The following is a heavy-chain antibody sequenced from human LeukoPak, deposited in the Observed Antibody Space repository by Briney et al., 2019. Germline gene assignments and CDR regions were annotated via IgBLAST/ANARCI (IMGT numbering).Heavy chain of an antibody. CDR2: ISGSGGST. D-gene: IGHD2-2*03. CDR1: GFTFSSYW. CDR3: AKGWMDLSFDY. J-gene: IGHJ4*02. V-gene: IGHV3-23*01. Sequence: GGSLRLSCAASGFTFSSYWMSWVRQAPGKGLEWVSSISGSGGSTYFADSVKGRFTISRDNSRTTLYLQMNSLRAEDTAVYYCAKGWMDLSFDYWGQGILVAVSS.